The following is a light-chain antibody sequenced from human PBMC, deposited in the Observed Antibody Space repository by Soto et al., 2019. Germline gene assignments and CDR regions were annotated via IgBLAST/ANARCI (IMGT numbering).Light chain of an antibody. CDR1: QSISSSN. V-gene: IGKV3-20*01. CDR3: QQYGRSPDWDRWT. Sequence: EIVLTQSPGTLSLSPGERATLSCRASQSISSSNLAWYRQKPGQAPRLLLYGASNRAAGIPESFSGSGSGTAFTLTISRLEPEDFVVYYCQQYGRSPDWDRWTFGQGTKVEVK. J-gene: IGKJ1*01. CDR2: GAS.